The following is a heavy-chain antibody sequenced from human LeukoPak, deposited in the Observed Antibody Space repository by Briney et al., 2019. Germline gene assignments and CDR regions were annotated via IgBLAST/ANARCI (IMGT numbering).Heavy chain of an antibody. J-gene: IGHJ4*02. Sequence: PGGSLRLSCAASGFTFSSYAMSWVRQAPGKGLEWVSAISGSGGSTYYADSVKGRFTISRDNAKNSLYLQMNSLRAEDTAVYYCARSLPGGGGVFDYWGQGTLVTVSS. CDR1: GFTFSSYA. V-gene: IGHV3-23*01. CDR3: ARSLPGGGGVFDY. CDR2: ISGSGGST. D-gene: IGHD3-16*01.